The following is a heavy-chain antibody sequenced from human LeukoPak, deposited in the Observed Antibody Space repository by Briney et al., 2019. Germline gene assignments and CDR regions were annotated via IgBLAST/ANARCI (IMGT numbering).Heavy chain of an antibody. CDR3: ATRIVVVPAAHTTFDY. D-gene: IGHD2-2*01. CDR2: IYYSGST. J-gene: IGHJ4*02. CDR1: GGSISSSSYY. Sequence: PSETLSLTCTVSGGSISSSSYYWGWIRQPPGKGLEWIGSIYYSGSTYYNPSLKSRVTISVDTSKNQFSLKLSSVTAADTAVYYCATRIVVVPAAHTTFDYWGQGTLVTVSS. V-gene: IGHV4-39*01.